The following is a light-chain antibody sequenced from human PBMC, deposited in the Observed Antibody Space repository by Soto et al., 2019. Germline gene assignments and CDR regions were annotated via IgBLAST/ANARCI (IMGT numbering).Light chain of an antibody. Sequence: DVQMTQSLSTLSASVEDRVTITCRASQSIGSYLNWYRQKPGKAPELLIYAASHLQREVPSRFSGSGSGTDFTLTISSLQPEDFATYYCQQSFSPPQTFGQGTKVDIK. CDR2: AAS. V-gene: IGKV1-39*01. CDR3: QQSFSPPQT. CDR1: QSIGSY. J-gene: IGKJ1*01.